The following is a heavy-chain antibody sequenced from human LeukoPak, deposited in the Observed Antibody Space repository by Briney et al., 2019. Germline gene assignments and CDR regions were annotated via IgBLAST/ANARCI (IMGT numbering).Heavy chain of an antibody. CDR1: GVSISSYY. V-gene: IGHV4-59*01. CDR2: IYYSGST. J-gene: IGHJ3*02. Sequence: SETLSLTCTVSGVSISSYYWSWIRQPPGKGLEWIGDIYYSGSTYYNPSLNGRVTISVDTSKNQLSLKLSSVTAADTAVYYCAREGPGYDAFDIWGQGTMVTVSS. CDR3: AREGPGYDAFDI. D-gene: IGHD3-10*01.